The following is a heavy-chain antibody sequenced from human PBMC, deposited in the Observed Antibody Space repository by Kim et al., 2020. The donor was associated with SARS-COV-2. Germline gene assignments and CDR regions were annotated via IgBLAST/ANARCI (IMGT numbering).Heavy chain of an antibody. J-gene: IGHJ4*02. D-gene: IGHD3-16*02. CDR3: ARDREISRNLFYSDY. CDR2: IYYSGNT. CDR1: GDSVNYYY. V-gene: IGHV4-59*02. Sequence: SETLSLTCTVSGDSVNYYYWSWIRQSPGKGLEWIGYIYYSGNTEYNPSLRSRVGISIDTSKNQFSLKLRSVTAADTAVYYCARDREISRNLFYSDYWGQG.